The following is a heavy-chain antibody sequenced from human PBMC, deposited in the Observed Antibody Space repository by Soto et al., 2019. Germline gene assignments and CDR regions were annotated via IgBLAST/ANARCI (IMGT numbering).Heavy chain of an antibody. D-gene: IGHD2-21*01. Sequence: QITLKESGPPLVKPTQTLTLTCTFSGFSLSTTGVGVGWIRQPPGKALEWLALIYWDDDKRYNPSLKSRLTITKETSKNQVVLTMTNMDPVDTATYYCVQSRCGGDCLQSYSSHSYYGLDVWGQGTTVTVSS. CDR2: IYWDDDK. V-gene: IGHV2-5*02. J-gene: IGHJ6*02. CDR1: GFSLSTTGVG. CDR3: VQSRCGGDCLQSYSSHSYYGLDV.